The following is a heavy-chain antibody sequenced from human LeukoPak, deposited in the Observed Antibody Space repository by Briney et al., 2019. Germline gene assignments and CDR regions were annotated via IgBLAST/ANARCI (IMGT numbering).Heavy chain of an antibody. V-gene: IGHV3-11*05. CDR3: ARDSAHIVVVPVVIPPGLDNWFDP. CDR1: GFTFSDYY. J-gene: IGHJ5*02. CDR2: ISGSSSNT. D-gene: IGHD2-2*01. Sequence: PGGSLRLSCAASGFTFSDYYMSWIRQAPGKGLEWVSYISGSSSNTKYADSVKGRFTISGDNAKNSLYLQMNSLRAEDTAVYYCARDSAHIVVVPVVIPPGLDNWFDPWGQGTLVTVSS.